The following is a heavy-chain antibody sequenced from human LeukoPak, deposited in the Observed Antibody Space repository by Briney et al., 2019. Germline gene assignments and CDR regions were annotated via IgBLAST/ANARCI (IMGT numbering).Heavy chain of an antibody. D-gene: IGHD1-26*01. CDR1: RYSFTSYW. CDR2: IYPGDSDT. J-gene: IGHJ1*01. Sequence: GESLKISCKGSRYSFTSYWIGWVRQMPGKGLEWMGIIYPGDSDTRYSPSFQGQVTISADKSISTAYLQWSSLKASDTAMYYCARHGARWFNAEYFQHWGQGTLVTVSS. CDR3: ARHGARWFNAEYFQH. V-gene: IGHV5-51*01.